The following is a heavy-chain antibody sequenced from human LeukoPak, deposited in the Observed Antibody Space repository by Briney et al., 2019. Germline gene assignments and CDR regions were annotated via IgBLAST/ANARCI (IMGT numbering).Heavy chain of an antibody. CDR3: ARDLPPYYGSGSYHDY. CDR2: INPNSGGT. J-gene: IGHJ4*02. Sequence: GASVKVSCKTSGYTFTGYYMHWVRQAPGQGLEWMGWINPNSGGTNYAQKFQGRVTMTRDTSISTAYMELSRLRSDDTAVYYCARDLPPYYGSGSYHDYWGQGTLVTVSS. D-gene: IGHD3-10*01. V-gene: IGHV1-2*02. CDR1: GYTFTGYY.